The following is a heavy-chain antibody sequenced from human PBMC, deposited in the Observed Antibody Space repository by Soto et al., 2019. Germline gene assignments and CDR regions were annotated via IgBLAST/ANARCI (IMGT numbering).Heavy chain of an antibody. D-gene: IGHD2-15*01. Sequence: GGSLRLSCAASGFTFSSYGMHWVRQAPGKGLEWVAVISYDGSNKYYADSVKGRFTISRDNSKNTLYLQMNSLRAEDTAVYYCAVVEQYYYYGMDVWGQGTTVTVSS. J-gene: IGHJ6*02. CDR3: AVVEQYYYYGMDV. CDR2: ISYDGSNK. V-gene: IGHV3-30*03. CDR1: GFTFSSYG.